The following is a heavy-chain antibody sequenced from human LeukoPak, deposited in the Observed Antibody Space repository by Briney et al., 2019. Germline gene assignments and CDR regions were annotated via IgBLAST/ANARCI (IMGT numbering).Heavy chain of an antibody. CDR3: ARSSSWPSD. Sequence: PSETLSLTCTVSGGSISSYYWSWIRQPPGKGLEWIGYIYYSGSTNYNPSLKSRVTISVDTSKNQFSLKLSSVTAADTAVYYCARSSSWPSDWGQGTLVTVSS. CDR2: IYYSGST. CDR1: GGSISSYY. J-gene: IGHJ4*02. V-gene: IGHV4-59*12. D-gene: IGHD6-13*01.